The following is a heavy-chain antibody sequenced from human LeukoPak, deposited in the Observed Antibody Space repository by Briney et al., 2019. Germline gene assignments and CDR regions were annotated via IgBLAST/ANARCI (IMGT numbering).Heavy chain of an antibody. J-gene: IGHJ6*02. D-gene: IGHD3-10*01. V-gene: IGHV3-33*01. CDR1: GFTFSSYG. Sequence: GRSLRLTCAASGFTFSSYGMHWVRQGPGKGLEWVTFIWYDGTDKNYAGSVKGRFTISRDNSKNTLYLQMNSLRAEDTAVYYCARSGSTYYYGMDVWGQGTTVTVSS. CDR2: IWYDGTDK. CDR3: ARSGSTYYYGMDV.